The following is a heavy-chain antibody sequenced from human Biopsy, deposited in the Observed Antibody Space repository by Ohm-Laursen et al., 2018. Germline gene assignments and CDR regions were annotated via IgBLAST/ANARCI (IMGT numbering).Heavy chain of an antibody. Sequence: LSCAASGFIFSSYAMTWVRQAPGKGLEWVSGIDGSGSGTYYADSVKGRFTISRDNSKNTLYLQMNSLRAEDTAVYYCAEGDWIYYFDYWGQGTLVTVSS. CDR2: IDGSGSGT. J-gene: IGHJ4*02. CDR1: GFIFSSYA. D-gene: IGHD2-21*02. CDR3: AEGDWIYYFDY. V-gene: IGHV3-23*05.